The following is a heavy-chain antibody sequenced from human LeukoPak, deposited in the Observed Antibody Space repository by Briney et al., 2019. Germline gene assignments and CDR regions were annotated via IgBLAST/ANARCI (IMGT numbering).Heavy chain of an antibody. D-gene: IGHD3-16*01. Sequence: GGSLRLSCAASGFTFSSYGMHWVRQAPGKGLEWVAVISYDGSNKYYADSVKGRFTISGDNSKNTLYLQMNSLRAEDTAVYYCAKDLARGYVNRYYGMDVWGQGTTVTVSS. V-gene: IGHV3-30*18. CDR2: ISYDGSNK. CDR1: GFTFSSYG. CDR3: AKDLARGYVNRYYGMDV. J-gene: IGHJ6*02.